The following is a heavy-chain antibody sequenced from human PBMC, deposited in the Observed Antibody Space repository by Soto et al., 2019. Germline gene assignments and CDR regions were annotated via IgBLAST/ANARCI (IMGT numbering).Heavy chain of an antibody. CDR1: GYPVTAYY. Sequence: QLHLVQSGAVVKKPGASVTVSCSASGYPVTAYYMHWVRQAPGRGLEWMGGINPATGAAKYTQTFQGRVTKTRDTSTSTVFMELSGLTSEDTADFYCARGGGVGVAGSAAFDMWGQGTLVTVSS. CDR2: INPATGAA. V-gene: IGHV1-46*01. D-gene: IGHD3-3*01. J-gene: IGHJ3*02. CDR3: ARGGGVGVAGSAAFDM.